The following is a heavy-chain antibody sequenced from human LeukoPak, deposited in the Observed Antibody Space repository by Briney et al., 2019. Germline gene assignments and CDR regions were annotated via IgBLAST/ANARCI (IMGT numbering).Heavy chain of an antibody. CDR1: GYTFTGYY. D-gene: IGHD6-13*01. V-gene: IGHV1-2*02. J-gene: IGHJ4*02. CDR2: INPNSGGT. Sequence: ASVKVSCKASGYTFTGYYMHWVRQAPGQGLEWMGWINPNSGGTNYAQKFQGRVTMTRDTSISTAYMELSGLRSDDTAVYYCARDLSLDIAAAVSDYWGQGTLVTVSS. CDR3: ARDLSLDIAAAVSDY.